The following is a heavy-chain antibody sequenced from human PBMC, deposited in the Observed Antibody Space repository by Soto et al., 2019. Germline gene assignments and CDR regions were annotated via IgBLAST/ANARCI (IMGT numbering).Heavy chain of an antibody. CDR1: GFTFSDYY. J-gene: IGHJ4*02. D-gene: IGHD1-26*01. V-gene: IGHV3-11*05. Sequence: QVQLVESGGGLVKPGGSLRLSCAASGFTFSDYYMSWIRQAPGKGLEWISYISSSSSFTKFADSVKGRFTISRDNAKNSLHLQMNSLRAEDTAVYYCARGPILSGSYYPFDYWGQGTLVTVSS. CDR3: ARGPILSGSYYPFDY. CDR2: ISSSSSFT.